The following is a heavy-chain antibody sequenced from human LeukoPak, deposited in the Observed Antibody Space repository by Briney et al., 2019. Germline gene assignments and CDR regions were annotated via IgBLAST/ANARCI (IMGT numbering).Heavy chain of an antibody. CDR1: GGSISGYY. CDR2: IYYSGST. V-gene: IGHV4-59*01. D-gene: IGHD4-17*01. J-gene: IGHJ6*02. CDR3: ARAPVTKARNYYYYGMDV. Sequence: SETLSLTCTVSGGSISGYYWSWIRQPPGKGLEWIGYIYYSGSTNYNPSLKSRVTISVDTSKNQFSLKLSSVTAADTAVYYCARAPVTKARNYYYYGMDVWGQGTTVAVSS.